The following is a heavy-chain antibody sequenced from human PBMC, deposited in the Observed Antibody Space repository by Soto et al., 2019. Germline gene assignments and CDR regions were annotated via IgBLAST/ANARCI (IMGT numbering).Heavy chain of an antibody. V-gene: IGHV3-33*01. D-gene: IGHD3-22*01. CDR2: TWHDGSQE. J-gene: IGHJ4*02. Sequence: PGGSLRLSCAASGFTFTTYGMHWVRQAPGKGLEWVAVTWHDGSQEYYADSVRGRFTISRDNQKNTLYLQMNSLRDEDTAVYYCERWLGSAVNAAHLDYWCQGIPVTVS. CDR1: GFTFTTYG. CDR3: ERWLGSAVNAAHLDY.